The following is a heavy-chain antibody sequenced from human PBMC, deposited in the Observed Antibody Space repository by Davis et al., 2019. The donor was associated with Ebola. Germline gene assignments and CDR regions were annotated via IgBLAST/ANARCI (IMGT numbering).Heavy chain of an antibody. Sequence: AASVKVSCKASGYTFTGYYMHWVRQAPGQGLEWMGRINPNSGGTNYAQKFQGRVTMTRDTSINTAYMELSRLRSDDTAMYFCARDRVRQATGFLEWLNYGMDVWGKGTTVTVSS. CDR3: ARDRVRQATGFLEWLNYGMDV. V-gene: IGHV1-2*06. J-gene: IGHJ6*04. D-gene: IGHD3-3*01. CDR1: GYTFTGYY. CDR2: INPNSGGT.